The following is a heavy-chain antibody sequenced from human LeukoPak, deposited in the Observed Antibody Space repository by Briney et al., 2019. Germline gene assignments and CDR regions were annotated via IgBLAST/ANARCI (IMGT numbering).Heavy chain of an antibody. V-gene: IGHV3-48*04. Sequence: GGSLRLSCAASGFTFSSHSMNWVRQAPGKGLEWVSYISTTSSSINYADSVKGRFTISRDNAKNSLYLEMNSLRAEDTAVYYCVRDRDWAFDYWGQGTLVTVSS. CDR1: GFTFSSHS. D-gene: IGHD3/OR15-3a*01. J-gene: IGHJ4*02. CDR2: ISTTSSSI. CDR3: VRDRDWAFDY.